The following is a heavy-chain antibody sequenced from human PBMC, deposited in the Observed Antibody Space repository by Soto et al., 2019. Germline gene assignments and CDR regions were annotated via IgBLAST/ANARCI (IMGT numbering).Heavy chain of an antibody. V-gene: IGHV3-7*01. Sequence: EVQLVESGGGLVQPGGSLRLSCAASGFTIGDYWMSWVRQAPGKGLAWVANIKQDGSEKYYVDSVKGRFTISRDSAKNSVYQQMNCLRREDTAVYYCSRTIVVVVPDNFDHGGQGTLVTVSS. J-gene: IGHJ4*02. CDR3: SRTIVVVVPDNFDH. CDR2: IKQDGSEK. CDR1: GFTIGDYW. D-gene: IGHD3-22*01.